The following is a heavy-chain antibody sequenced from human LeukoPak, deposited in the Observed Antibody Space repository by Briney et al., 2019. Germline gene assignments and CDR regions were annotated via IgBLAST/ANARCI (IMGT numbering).Heavy chain of an antibody. D-gene: IGHD3-9*01. CDR2: IYYSGST. V-gene: IGHV4-59*01. J-gene: IGHJ4*02. Sequence: SETLSLTCTVSGGSISSYYWSWIRQPPGKGLEWIGYIYYSGSTNYNPSLKSRVTISVDTSKNQFSLKLSSVTAADTAVYYCARSYYDILTGYYSDFDYWGQGTLVTVSS. CDR1: GGSISSYY. CDR3: ARSYYDILTGYYSDFDY.